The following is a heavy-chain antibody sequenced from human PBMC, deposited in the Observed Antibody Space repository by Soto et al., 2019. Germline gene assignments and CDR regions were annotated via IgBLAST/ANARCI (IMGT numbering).Heavy chain of an antibody. D-gene: IGHD6-19*01. V-gene: IGHV3-23*01. CDR1: GFTFSSYA. CDR2: ISGSGGST. Sequence: GSLRLSCAASGFTFSSYAMSWVRQAPGKGLEWVSAISGSGGSTYYADSVKGRFTISRDNSKNTLYLQMNSLRAEDTAVYYCAKDIGRSIAVAGSDYWGQGTLVTVSS. J-gene: IGHJ4*02. CDR3: AKDIGRSIAVAGSDY.